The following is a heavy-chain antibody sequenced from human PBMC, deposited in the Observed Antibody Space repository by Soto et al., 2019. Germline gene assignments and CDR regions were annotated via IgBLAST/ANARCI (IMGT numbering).Heavy chain of an antibody. CDR3: ARGCSSTSCYFSVGLDY. J-gene: IGHJ4*02. CDR2: INPNSGGT. Sequence: RASVKVSCKSSGYTFTGYYMHWVRQAPGQGPEWMGWINPNSGGTNYAQKFQGRVTMTRDTSISTAYMELSRLRSDDTAVYYCARGCSSTSCYFSVGLDYWGQGTLVTVSS. V-gene: IGHV1-2*02. D-gene: IGHD2-2*01. CDR1: GYTFTGYY.